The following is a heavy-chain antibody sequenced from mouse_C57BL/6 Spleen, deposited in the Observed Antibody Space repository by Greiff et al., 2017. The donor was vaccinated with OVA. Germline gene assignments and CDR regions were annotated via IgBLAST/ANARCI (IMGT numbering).Heavy chain of an antibody. CDR1: GYTFTDYN. V-gene: IGHV1-18*01. D-gene: IGHD1-1*01. J-gene: IGHJ2*01. CDR3: ARGSLITPVVGGENFDY. CDR2: INPNNGGT. Sequence: DVQLQESGPELVKPGASVKIPCKASGYTFTDYNMDWVKQSHGKSLEWIGDINPNNGGTIYNQKFKGKATLTVDKSSSTAYMELRSLTSEDTAVYYCARGSLITPVVGGENFDYWGQGTTLTVSS.